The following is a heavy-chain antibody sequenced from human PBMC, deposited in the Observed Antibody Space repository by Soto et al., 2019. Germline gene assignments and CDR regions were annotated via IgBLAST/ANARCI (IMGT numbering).Heavy chain of an antibody. CDR3: AKDASSWFYYYYGMDV. D-gene: IGHD2-2*01. CDR2: ISGYNDNT. J-gene: IGHJ6*02. Sequence: QIPLVQSGPEVRKPGASVKVSCQASGYIFSNFGISWVRQAPGQGLEWMGWISGYNDNTNYAQKFQDRVRMTTDISTSTAYMELTTLRSEDTAVYYCAKDASSWFYYYYGMDVWGQGTTVTVS. CDR1: GYIFSNFG. V-gene: IGHV1-18*01.